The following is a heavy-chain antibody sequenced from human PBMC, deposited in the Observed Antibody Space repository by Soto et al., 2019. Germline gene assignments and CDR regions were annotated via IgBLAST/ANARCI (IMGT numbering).Heavy chain of an antibody. CDR2: ISGSGGST. CDR3: AKVWFLEWSRYYGMDV. Sequence: GGSLRLSCAASGFTFSSYAMSWVRQAPGKGLEWVSAISGSGGSTYYADSVKGRFTISRDNSKNTLYLQMNSLRAEDTAVYYCAKVWFLEWSRYYGMDVWGQGTTVTVSS. CDR1: GFTFSSYA. D-gene: IGHD3-3*01. V-gene: IGHV3-23*01. J-gene: IGHJ6*02.